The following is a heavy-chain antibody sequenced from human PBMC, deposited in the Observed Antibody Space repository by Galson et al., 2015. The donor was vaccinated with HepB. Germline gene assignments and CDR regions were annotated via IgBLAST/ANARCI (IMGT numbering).Heavy chain of an antibody. Sequence: SVKVSCKASGYTFTSYGISWVRQAPGQGLEWMGWISAYNGNTNYAQKLQGRVTMTTDTSTSTAYMELRSLRSDDTAVYYCARGMELLEFVYYYGMDAWGQGTTVTVSS. V-gene: IGHV1-18*01. CDR1: GYTFTSYG. CDR2: ISAYNGNT. D-gene: IGHD2-15*01. CDR3: ARGMELLEFVYYYGMDA. J-gene: IGHJ6*02.